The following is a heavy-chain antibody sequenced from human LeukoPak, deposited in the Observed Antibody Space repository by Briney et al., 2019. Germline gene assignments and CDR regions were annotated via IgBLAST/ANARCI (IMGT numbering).Heavy chain of an antibody. CDR3: ATARTLWNMVRGPGVYYFDY. Sequence: SETLSLTCTVSGGSISSSSYYWGWIRQPPGKGLEWIGSIYYSGSTYYNPSLKSRVTISVDRSNNQFSLKLSSVTAADTAVYYCATARTLWNMVRGPGVYYFDYWGQGTLVTVSS. J-gene: IGHJ4*02. D-gene: IGHD3-10*01. CDR1: GGSISSSSYY. V-gene: IGHV4-39*07. CDR2: IYYSGST.